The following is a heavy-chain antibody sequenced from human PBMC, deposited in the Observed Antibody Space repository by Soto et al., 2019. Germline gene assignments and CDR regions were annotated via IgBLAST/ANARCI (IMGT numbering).Heavy chain of an antibody. J-gene: IGHJ4*02. CDR2: IYHSGST. CDR1: GGSISSGGYS. V-gene: IGHV4-30-2*01. CDR3: AKQTSDSTWYGGIDY. Sequence: SETLSLTCAVSGGSISSGGYSWSWIRQPPGKGLEWIGYIYHSGSTYYNPSLKSRVINPDTSKNHVSLQLNSVTPEDTAIYYWAKQTSDSTWYGGIDYWGQETRVTVSS. D-gene: IGHD6-13*01.